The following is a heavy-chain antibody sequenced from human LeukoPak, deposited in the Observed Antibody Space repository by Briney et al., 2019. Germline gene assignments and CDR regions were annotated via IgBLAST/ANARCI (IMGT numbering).Heavy chain of an antibody. CDR2: IRSKPYGGTT. J-gene: IGHJ4*02. D-gene: IGHD3-22*01. CDR1: GFTFSSYW. CDR3: TRGDYYDSSGYYFLFDY. V-gene: IGHV3-49*04. Sequence: GGSRRLSCAASGFTFSSYWMSWVRQAPGKGLEWVGFIRSKPYGGTTEYAASVKGRFTISRDESKSVAYLQMNSLKTEDTAVYYCTRGDYYDSSGYYFLFDYWGQGTLVTVSS.